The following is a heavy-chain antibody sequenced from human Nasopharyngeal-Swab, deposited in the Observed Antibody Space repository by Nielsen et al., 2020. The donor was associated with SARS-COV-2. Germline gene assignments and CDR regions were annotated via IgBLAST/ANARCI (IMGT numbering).Heavy chain of an antibody. CDR3: AKLVSSSAADPDY. D-gene: IGHD6-6*01. CDR1: GSTFRSYA. Sequence: GESLKTSCAASGSTFRSYAISWVRQAPGQGLEWVSAISGGGGGNTYYSDSVQGRFTTSRDDSKNTLYLQMNSLRAEDTAIYYCAKLVSSSAADPDYWGQGTLVTVSS. V-gene: IGHV3-23*01. CDR2: ISGGGGGNT. J-gene: IGHJ4*02.